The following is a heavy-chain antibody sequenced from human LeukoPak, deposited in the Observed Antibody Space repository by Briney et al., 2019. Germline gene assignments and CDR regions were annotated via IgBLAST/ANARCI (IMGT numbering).Heavy chain of an antibody. D-gene: IGHD3-10*01. Sequence: PGGSLTLSCAASGFTFSSYAMHWVRQAPGKGLEWVAYIHNSGNTKYYAYSVRGRFTISRDDSKNTLYLQMNSLRRDDTAVYYCPRESFYCDLDDWGQGALVTVSS. CDR1: GFTFSSYA. V-gene: IGHV3-30*02. J-gene: IGHJ4*02. CDR3: PRESFYCDLDD. CDR2: IHNSGNTK.